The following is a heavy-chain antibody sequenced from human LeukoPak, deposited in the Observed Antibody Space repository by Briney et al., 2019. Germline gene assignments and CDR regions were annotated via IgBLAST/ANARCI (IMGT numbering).Heavy chain of an antibody. CDR1: GGSISSGGYY. Sequence: SETLSLTCTVSGGSISSGGYYWSWIRQHPRKGLEWIGYIYYSGSTYYNPSLKSRVTISVDTSKNQFSLKLSSVTAADTAVYYCARVAVSRQYYYDSSGYYYSGAFDIWGQGTMVTVSS. CDR2: IYYSGST. CDR3: ARVAVSRQYYYDSSGYYYSGAFDI. V-gene: IGHV4-31*03. D-gene: IGHD3-22*01. J-gene: IGHJ3*02.